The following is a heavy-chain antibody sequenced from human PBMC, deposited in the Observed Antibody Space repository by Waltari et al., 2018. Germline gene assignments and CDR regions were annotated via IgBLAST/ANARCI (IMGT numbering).Heavy chain of an antibody. CDR1: GYYINSGYY. CDR2: IYHAGDT. CDR3: SRQVLGYCTSAACRRLES. Sequence: QVQLQESGPGLVKPSETLSLTCDVSGYYINSGYYWGWIRQSPGKGLEWIATIYHAGDTFYNPSLKSRVTISMDTSKNQFSLKLNSVTAADTAVYFCSRQVLGYCTSAACRRLESWGQGTLVTVSS. V-gene: IGHV4-38-2*01. D-gene: IGHD2-2*03. J-gene: IGHJ4*02.